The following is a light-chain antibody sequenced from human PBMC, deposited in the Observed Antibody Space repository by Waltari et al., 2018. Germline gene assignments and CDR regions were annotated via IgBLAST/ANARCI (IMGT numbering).Light chain of an antibody. CDR3: QQYNRWPPIT. J-gene: IGKJ5*01. CDR1: QSIATN. Sequence: EVVMTQSPATLSVSPGGRATLSCRPSQSIATNLACCQQRRGQAPKLLIFDASTRATSISGRFGGSGSGTEFTLTISSLQSEDSAVYYCQQYNRWPPITFGQGTRLEIK. CDR2: DAS. V-gene: IGKV3-15*01.